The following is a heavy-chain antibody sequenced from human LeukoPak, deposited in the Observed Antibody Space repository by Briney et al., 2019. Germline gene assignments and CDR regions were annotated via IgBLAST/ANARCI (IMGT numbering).Heavy chain of an antibody. CDR1: GFSFSSNW. J-gene: IGHJ4*02. CDR2: IKRDGSQK. Sequence: GGSLRLSCAAPGFSFSSNWMGWVRQAPGKGLEWVAHIKRDGSQKYYLDSVKGRFTISRDNAKNSLYLQMNSLRDEDTAVYYCARDLAGHQFDHWGQGTLVTVSS. V-gene: IGHV3-7*01. CDR3: ARDLAGHQFDH.